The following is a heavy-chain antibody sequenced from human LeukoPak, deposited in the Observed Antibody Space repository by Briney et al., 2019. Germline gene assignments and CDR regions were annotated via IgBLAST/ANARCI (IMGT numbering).Heavy chain of an antibody. V-gene: IGHV4-59*01. CDR1: GGSITTYY. CDR3: ARGRGPPTMAGTFDS. CDR2: IYNSGSTGST. J-gene: IGHJ4*02. Sequence: SEALSLTCTVSGGSITTYYWSWIRQPPGKGLEWIGYIYNSGSTGSTNSSPFLKSRVTVSVDTSKSQFSLRLNSVTAADTAVYYCARGRGPPTMAGTFDSWGPGTLVTVSS. D-gene: IGHD6-19*01.